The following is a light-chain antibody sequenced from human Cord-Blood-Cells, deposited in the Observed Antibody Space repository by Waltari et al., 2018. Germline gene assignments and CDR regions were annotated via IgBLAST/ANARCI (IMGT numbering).Light chain of an antibody. J-gene: IGLJ2*01. CDR1: SSDVAGYNY. CDR3: SSYTSSSTRV. V-gene: IGLV2-14*01. CDR2: DVS. Sequence: QSALTQPASVSGSPGPSITISCTGPSSDVAGYNYVSWYQQHPGKAPKLMIYDVSNRPSGVSNRFSGSKSGNTASLTISGLQAEDEADYYCSSYTSSSTRVFGGGTKLTVL.